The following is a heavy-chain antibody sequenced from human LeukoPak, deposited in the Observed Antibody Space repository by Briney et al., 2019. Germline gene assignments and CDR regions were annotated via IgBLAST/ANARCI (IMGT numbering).Heavy chain of an antibody. CDR2: INHSGST. J-gene: IGHJ4*02. Sequence: SETLSLTCAVYGGSFSGYYWGWIRQPPGKGLEWIGEINHSGSTNYNPSLKSRVTISVDTSKNQFSLKLSSVTAADTAVYYCATGGYLTLFDYWGQGTLVTVSS. CDR1: GGSFSGYY. D-gene: IGHD3-16*01. CDR3: ATGGYLTLFDY. V-gene: IGHV4-34*01.